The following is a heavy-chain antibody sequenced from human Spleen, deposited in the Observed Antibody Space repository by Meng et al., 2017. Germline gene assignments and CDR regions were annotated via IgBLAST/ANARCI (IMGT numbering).Heavy chain of an antibody. D-gene: IGHD5-12*01. CDR2: ISNGAVDT. CDR1: GFTFSSNV. CDR3: ATSPRGYGFYFDY. V-gene: IGHV3-23*01. J-gene: IGHJ4*02. Sequence: GESLKISCAASGFTFSSNVMSWVRQAPGKGLEWVAGISNGAVDTYYAGSVKGRVTISRDNSKNTLYLQMSSLRAEDAAIYYCATSPRGYGFYFDYWGQGTLVTVSS.